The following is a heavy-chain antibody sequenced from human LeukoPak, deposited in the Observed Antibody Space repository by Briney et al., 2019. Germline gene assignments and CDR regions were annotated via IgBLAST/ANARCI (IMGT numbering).Heavy chain of an antibody. CDR3: ARPRVRGVIIRGFDY. CDR1: GGSISSYY. J-gene: IGHJ4*01. D-gene: IGHD3-10*01. CDR2: IYYSGST. Sequence: SETLSLTCTVSGGSISSYYWSWIRQPPGKGLEWIGYIYYSGSTNYNPSLKSRVTISVDTSKNQFSLKLSSVTAADTAVYYCARPRVRGVIIRGFDYWGQGTLVTVSS. V-gene: IGHV4-59*12.